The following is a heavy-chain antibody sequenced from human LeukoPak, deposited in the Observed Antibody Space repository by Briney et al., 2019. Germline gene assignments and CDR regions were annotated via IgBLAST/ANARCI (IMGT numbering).Heavy chain of an antibody. Sequence: GASVRVSCKVSGYTLTELSMHWVRQAPGKGLEWMGGFDPEDGETIYAQKFQGRVTMTEDTSTDTAYMELSSLRSEDTAVYYCATGPLIAAAGFRDAFDIWGQGTMVTVSS. V-gene: IGHV1-24*01. J-gene: IGHJ3*02. CDR3: ATGPLIAAAGFRDAFDI. CDR1: GYTLTELS. D-gene: IGHD6-13*01. CDR2: FDPEDGET.